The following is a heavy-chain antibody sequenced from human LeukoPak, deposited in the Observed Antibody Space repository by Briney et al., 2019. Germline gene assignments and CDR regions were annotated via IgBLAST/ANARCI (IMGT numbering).Heavy chain of an antibody. J-gene: IGHJ6*03. CDR1: GYTFTSYG. CDR3: ARAGGYCSSTSCYVRNYYYYYYLDV. Sequence: ASVKVSCKASGYTFTSYGISWVRQAPGQGLEWMGWISAYNGNTNYAQKLQGRVTMTTDTSTSTAYMELRSLRSDDTAVYYCARAGGYCSSTSCYVRNYYYYYYLDVWGKGTTVTVSS. CDR2: ISAYNGNT. D-gene: IGHD2-2*01. V-gene: IGHV1-18*01.